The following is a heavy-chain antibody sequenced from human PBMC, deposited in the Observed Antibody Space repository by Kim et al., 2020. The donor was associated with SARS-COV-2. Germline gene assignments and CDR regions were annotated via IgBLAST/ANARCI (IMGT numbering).Heavy chain of an antibody. J-gene: IGHJ6*02. D-gene: IGHD1-26*01. CDR2: ISYDGSNK. CDR1: GFTFSSYA. V-gene: IGHV3-30-3*01. Sequence: GGSLRLSCAASGFTFSSYAMHWVRQAPGKGLEWVAVISYDGSNKYYADSVKGRFTISRDNSKNTLYLQMNSLRAEDTAVYYCARDLAHSNAWWEDYYYYYGMDVWGQGTTVTVSS. CDR3: ARDLAHSNAWWEDYYYYYGMDV.